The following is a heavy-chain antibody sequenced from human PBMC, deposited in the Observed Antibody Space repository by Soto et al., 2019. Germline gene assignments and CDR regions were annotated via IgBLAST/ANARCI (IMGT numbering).Heavy chain of an antibody. CDR3: AKILGYCSGGSCPEAFDI. CDR1: AFTFSDYY. CDR2: ISSGSSYT. J-gene: IGHJ3*02. Sequence: GGSLRLSCAASAFTFSDYYMSWIRQAPGQGLEWVSYISSGSSYTKYADSVKGRFTISRDNAKNSLYLQMNSVRAEDSAVYYCAKILGYCSGGSCPEAFDIWGQGTMVTVSS. D-gene: IGHD2-15*01. V-gene: IGHV3-11*06.